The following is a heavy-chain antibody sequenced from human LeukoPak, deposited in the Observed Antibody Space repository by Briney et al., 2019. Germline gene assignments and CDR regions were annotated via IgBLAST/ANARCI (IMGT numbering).Heavy chain of an antibody. CDR1: GYNFISYY. V-gene: IGHV1-46*01. CDR3: AREDVVLVDAVRYYYYGMDV. Sequence: ASVKVSCKASGYNFISYYMHWVRQAPGQGLEWTGIINPSGASTSYAQKFQDRVTMTRDTSTSTVYMELSSLKSEDTAVYYCAREDVVLVDAVRYYYYGMDVWGQGTTVTVSS. J-gene: IGHJ6*02. D-gene: IGHD2-8*01. CDR2: INPSGAST.